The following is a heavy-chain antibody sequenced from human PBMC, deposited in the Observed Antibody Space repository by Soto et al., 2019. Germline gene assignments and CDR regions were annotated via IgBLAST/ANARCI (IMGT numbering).Heavy chain of an antibody. CDR1: GGSISSGGYY. Sequence: SETLSLTCTVSGGSISSGGYYWSWIRQHPGKGLEWIGYIYYSGSTYYNPSLKSRVTISVDTSKNQFSLKLSSVTAADTAVYYCARVENADIVAVPAAIEWFDPWGQGTLVTVSS. CDR3: ARVENADIVAVPAAIEWFDP. CDR2: IYYSGST. V-gene: IGHV4-31*03. D-gene: IGHD2-2*02. J-gene: IGHJ5*02.